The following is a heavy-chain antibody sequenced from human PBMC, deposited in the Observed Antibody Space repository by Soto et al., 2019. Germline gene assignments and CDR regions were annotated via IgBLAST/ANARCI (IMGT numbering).Heavy chain of an antibody. V-gene: IGHV3-53*01. CDR1: LVTVSSLC. CDR2: IYSGGRT. Sequence: VVFMRYSCSSALVTVSSLCMDCVLHYPVKGLECVAVIYSGGRTYYADSVKGRFTISRDNSKNTLYLQMNSLRAEDTAVYYCARRGPAAGKPIFEYWGQGTLVTVSS. D-gene: IGHD6-13*01. J-gene: IGHJ4*02. CDR3: ARRGPAAGKPIFEY.